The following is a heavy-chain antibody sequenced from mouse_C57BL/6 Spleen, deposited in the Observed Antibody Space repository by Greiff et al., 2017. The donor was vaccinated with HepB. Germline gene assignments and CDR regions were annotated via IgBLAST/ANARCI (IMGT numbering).Heavy chain of an antibody. Sequence: EVMLVESGGDLVKPGGSLKLSCAASGFTFSSYGMSWVRHTPDKRLEWVATISSGGSYTYYPDSVKGRFTISRDNAKNTLYLQMSSLKSEDTAMYYCARQEMSFDYWGQGTTLTVSS. CDR2: ISSGGSYT. V-gene: IGHV5-6*01. J-gene: IGHJ2*01. CDR3: ARQEMSFDY. CDR1: GFTFSSYG.